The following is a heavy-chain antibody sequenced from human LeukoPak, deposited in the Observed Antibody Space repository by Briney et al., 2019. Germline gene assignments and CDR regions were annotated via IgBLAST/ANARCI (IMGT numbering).Heavy chain of an antibody. V-gene: IGHV3-23*01. CDR3: AKDWTDATWMLRIGFDY. Sequence: GGSLRLSCAASGFTFSSYALSWVRQAPGKGLEWVSAIRGSGGSTYYADSVKGRFTISRDNSKNTLYLQMNSLRAEDTAVYYCAKDWTDATWMLRIGFDYWGQGTLVTVSS. D-gene: IGHD1-1*01. J-gene: IGHJ4*02. CDR1: GFTFSSYA. CDR2: IRGSGGST.